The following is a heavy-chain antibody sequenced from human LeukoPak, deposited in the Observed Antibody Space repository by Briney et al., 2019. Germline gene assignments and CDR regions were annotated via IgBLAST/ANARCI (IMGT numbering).Heavy chain of an antibody. CDR3: ARDTSRTMDV. J-gene: IGHJ6*02. Sequence: AGGSLRLSCVASGFTFSNYWMHWVRQPPGKGLVWVSRIYVDGRTTNYADSVKGRFTISRDNAKNTVYLEMNSPRVEDTAVYFCARDTSRTMDVWGQGTTVTV. CDR1: GFTFSNYW. V-gene: IGHV3-74*01. CDR2: IYVDGRTT.